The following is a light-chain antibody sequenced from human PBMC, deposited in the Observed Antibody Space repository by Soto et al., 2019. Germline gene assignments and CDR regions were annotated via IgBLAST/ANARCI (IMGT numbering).Light chain of an antibody. CDR1: QSLLHSNGYTY. Sequence: DIVMTQSPLSLPVTPGEPASISCRSSQSLLHSNGYTYLDWYLQKPGQSPQLLIYLVSTRASGVPDRVSGSGSGTDFTLRVSRVEAEDVGIYYCVQALGYTFGQGTKLEIK. J-gene: IGKJ2*01. V-gene: IGKV2-28*01. CDR2: LVS. CDR3: VQALGYT.